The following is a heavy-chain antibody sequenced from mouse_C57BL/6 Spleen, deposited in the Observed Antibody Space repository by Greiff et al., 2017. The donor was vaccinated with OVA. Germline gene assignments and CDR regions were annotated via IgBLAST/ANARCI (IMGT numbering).Heavy chain of an antibody. D-gene: IGHD2-12*01. CDR2: ISYDGSN. J-gene: IGHJ2*01. V-gene: IGHV3-6*01. CDR3: ASCYDVGGYYFDY. Sequence: EVKLMESGPGLVKPSQSLSLTCSVTGYSITSGYYWNWIRQFPGNKLEWMGYISYDGSNNYNPSLKNRISITRDTSKNQFFLKLNSVTTEDTATYYCASCYDVGGYYFDYWGQGTTLTVSS. CDR1: GYSITSGYY.